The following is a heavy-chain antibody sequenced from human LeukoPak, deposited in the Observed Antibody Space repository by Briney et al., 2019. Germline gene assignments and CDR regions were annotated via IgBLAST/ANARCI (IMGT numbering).Heavy chain of an antibody. CDR1: GFTFSDYY. Sequence: PGGSLRLSCAAPGFTFSDYYMNWIRQAPGKGLEWVAYISSRSSTIFYADSVKDRFTISRDNGKNSLYLQMSGLRAEDTAVYYCARDHGSSWRSSSHSNMDVWGKGTTVTVSS. CDR3: ARDHGSSWRSSSHSNMDV. V-gene: IGHV3-11*01. J-gene: IGHJ6*03. CDR2: ISSRSSTI. D-gene: IGHD6-13*01.